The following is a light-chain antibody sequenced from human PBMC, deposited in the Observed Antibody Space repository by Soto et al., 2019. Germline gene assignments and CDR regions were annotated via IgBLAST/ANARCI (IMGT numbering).Light chain of an antibody. V-gene: IGKV1-39*01. CDR3: QQTHAVPHS. CDR2: GGS. CDR1: QTISNY. J-gene: IGKJ5*01. Sequence: DVQMTQSPSSLSASVGDTVTIACRASQTISNYLNWYQQKPGEVTKVLVFGGSSLRSGVPSRFSGSGYGTDFPPTTNNRHHEDIATYYFQQTHAVPHSFGQGT.